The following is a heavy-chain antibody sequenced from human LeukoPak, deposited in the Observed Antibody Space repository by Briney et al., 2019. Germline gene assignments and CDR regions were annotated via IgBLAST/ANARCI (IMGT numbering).Heavy chain of an antibody. CDR1: GGSISSSSYY. V-gene: IGHV4-39*07. CDR2: IYYSGST. CDR3: AREGKYYYDPGAYYFDY. J-gene: IGHJ4*02. D-gene: IGHD3-22*01. Sequence: PSETLSLTCTVSGGSISSSSYYWGWIRQPPGKGLEWIGSIYYSGSTYYNPSLKSRVTISVDTSKNQFSLKLSSVTAADTAVYYCAREGKYYYDPGAYYFDYWGQGTLVTVSS.